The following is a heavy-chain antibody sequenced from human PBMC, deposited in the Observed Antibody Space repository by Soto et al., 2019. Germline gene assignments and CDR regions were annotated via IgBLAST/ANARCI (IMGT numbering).Heavy chain of an antibody. V-gene: IGHV3-33*01. J-gene: IGHJ4*02. CDR2: IWYDGSNK. D-gene: IGHD1-26*01. CDR3: ARDRVGATFDY. Sequence: GESLKISCAASGFTFSSYGMHWVRQAPGKGLEWVAVIWYDGSNKYYADSVKGRFTISRDNSKNTLYLQMNSPRAEDTAVYYCARDRVGATFDYWGQGTLVTVSS. CDR1: GFTFSSYG.